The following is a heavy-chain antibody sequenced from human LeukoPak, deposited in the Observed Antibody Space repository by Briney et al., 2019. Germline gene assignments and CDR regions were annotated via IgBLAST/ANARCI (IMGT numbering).Heavy chain of an antibody. J-gene: IGHJ4*02. D-gene: IGHD2-15*01. CDR3: ARGGHCSSDTCSLDH. V-gene: IGHV3-21*06. Sequence: GGSLRLSCAASGFTFSSYNMNWVRQAPGKGLEWVSSISSSSSYIYYADSVKGRFTISRASAKNSLYLQMNSLRVEDTAIYYCARGGHCSSDTCSLDHWGQGTLVTVSS. CDR1: GFTFSSYN. CDR2: ISSSSSYI.